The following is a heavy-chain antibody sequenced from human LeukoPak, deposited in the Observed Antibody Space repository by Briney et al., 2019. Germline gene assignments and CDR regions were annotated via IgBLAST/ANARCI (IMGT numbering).Heavy chain of an antibody. CDR2: INHSGST. J-gene: IGHJ3*02. V-gene: IGHV4-34*01. Sequence: SETLSLTCAVYGGSFSGYYWSWIRQPPGKGLEWIGEINHSGSTNYNPSLKSRVTIPVDTSKNQFSLKLSSVTAADTAVYYCARDRGTYYVGDAFDIWGQGTMVTVSS. CDR1: GGSFSGYY. D-gene: IGHD3-10*02. CDR3: ARDRGTYYVGDAFDI.